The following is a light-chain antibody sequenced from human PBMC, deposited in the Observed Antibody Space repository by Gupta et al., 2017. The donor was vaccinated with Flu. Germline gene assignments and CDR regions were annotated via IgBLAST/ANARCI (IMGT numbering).Light chain of an antibody. V-gene: IGKV3-15*01. CDR3: QQYNDWPLT. Sequence: IVMTQSPATLSVSPGERATHHCTARQSVSRSLAWYQQKRGQAPRLLIHGASTRAAGIAVRFSGSGSGTEFTLTISSLQSEDLTVYYCQQYNDWPLTFGQGTQVEIK. J-gene: IGKJ5*01. CDR1: QSVSRS. CDR2: GAS.